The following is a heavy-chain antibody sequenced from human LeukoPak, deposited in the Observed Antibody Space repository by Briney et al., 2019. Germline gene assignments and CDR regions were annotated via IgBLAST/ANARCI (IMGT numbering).Heavy chain of an antibody. CDR1: GFTFSSYA. V-gene: IGHV3-23*01. J-gene: IGHJ4*02. D-gene: IGHD3-10*01. CDR3: AKGSSGSRPYYFHY. Sequence: GGSLRLSCAASGFTFSSYAMSWVRQAPGEGLEWVSAITDSAGNTYHADSVKGRFTISRDNSKNTLYLQMNSLRAEDTAVYYCAKGSSGSRPYYFHYWGQGTLVTVSS. CDR2: ITDSAGNT.